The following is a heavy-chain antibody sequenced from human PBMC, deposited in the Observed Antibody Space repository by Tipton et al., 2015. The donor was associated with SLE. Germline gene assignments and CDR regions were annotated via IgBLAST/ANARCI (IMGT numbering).Heavy chain of an antibody. V-gene: IGHV4-34*01. CDR3: ARDAGLWLFPYYFDY. CDR1: GGSFSGYY. CDR2: INHSGRT. D-gene: IGHD3-22*01. J-gene: IGHJ4*02. Sequence: TLSLTCAVYGGSFSGYYWSWIRQPPGKGLEWIGEINHSGRTNYNPSLKSRVTISVDTSKNQFSLKLSSVTAADTAVYYCARDAGLWLFPYYFDYWGQGTLVTVSS.